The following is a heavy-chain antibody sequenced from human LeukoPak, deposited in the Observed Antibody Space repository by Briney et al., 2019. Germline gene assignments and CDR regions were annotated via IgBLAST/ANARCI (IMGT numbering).Heavy chain of an antibody. V-gene: IGHV3-23*01. Sequence: GGSLRLSCAASGLTFRNYGMNWVRQAPGKGLEWVSGISGSGGSTYYADSVKGRFTISRDNSRNTLYLQMNGLTVEDTAVYYCAKEGFVVVVGASHNYYYYMDVWGKGTTVTVSS. D-gene: IGHD2-15*01. CDR1: GLTFRNYG. CDR2: ISGSGGST. J-gene: IGHJ6*03. CDR3: AKEGFVVVVGASHNYYYYMDV.